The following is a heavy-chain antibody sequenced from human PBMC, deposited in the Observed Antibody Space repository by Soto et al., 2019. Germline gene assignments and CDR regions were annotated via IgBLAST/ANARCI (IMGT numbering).Heavy chain of an antibody. V-gene: IGHV4-39*07. Sequence: SETLSLTYTVSGGSXSSISCHRSWIRQPPGKGLEWIGSIYYSGSTYYNPSLKSRVTISIDTSKNQFSLKMSSVTAADTAVYYCARGQVGYSVYDRSIWFDSWGQGTLVTVSS. CDR3: ARGQVGYSVYDRSIWFDS. CDR2: IYYSGST. CDR1: GGSXSSISCH. D-gene: IGHD5-12*01. J-gene: IGHJ5*01.